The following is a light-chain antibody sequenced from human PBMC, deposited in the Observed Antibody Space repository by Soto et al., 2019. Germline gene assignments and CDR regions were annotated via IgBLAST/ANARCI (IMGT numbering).Light chain of an antibody. CDR1: SSDVGGYNY. CDR2: EVS. V-gene: IGLV2-8*01. CDR3: SSYAGSNRGV. J-gene: IGLJ2*01. Sequence: QSALTQPPSASGSPGQSVTISCTGTSSDVGGYNYVSWYQQHPGKAPKLMIYEVSKRPSGVPDRFSGSKSGNTASPTVSGLQAEDEADYYCSSYAGSNRGVFGGGTKVTVL.